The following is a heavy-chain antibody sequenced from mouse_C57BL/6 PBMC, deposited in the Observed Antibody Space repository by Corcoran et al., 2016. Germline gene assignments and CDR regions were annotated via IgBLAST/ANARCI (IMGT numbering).Heavy chain of an antibody. CDR1: GYTFTDYY. CDR3: ARGYYDYLVYFDY. CDR2: INPNNGGT. V-gene: IGHV1-26*01. Sequence: EVQLQQSGPELVKPGASVKISCKASGYTFTDYYMNWVKQSHGKSLEWIGDINPNNGGTSYNQKFKGKATLTVDKSSSTAYMELRSLTSEDSAVYYCARGYYDYLVYFDYWGQGTTLTVSS. J-gene: IGHJ2*01. D-gene: IGHD2-4*01.